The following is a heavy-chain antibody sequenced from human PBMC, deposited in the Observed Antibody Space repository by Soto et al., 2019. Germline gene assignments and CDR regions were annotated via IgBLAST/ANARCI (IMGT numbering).Heavy chain of an antibody. Sequence: PSETLSLTCTVSGGSISSSSYYWGWIRQPPGKGLEWIGSIYYSGSTYYNPSLKSRVTISVDTSKNQFSLKLSSVTAADTAVYYCASTTVTPGFDRWYYFDYWGQGTLVTVSS. CDR3: ASTTVTPGFDRWYYFDY. CDR2: IYYSGST. D-gene: IGHD4-17*01. V-gene: IGHV4-39*01. CDR1: GGSISSSSYY. J-gene: IGHJ4*02.